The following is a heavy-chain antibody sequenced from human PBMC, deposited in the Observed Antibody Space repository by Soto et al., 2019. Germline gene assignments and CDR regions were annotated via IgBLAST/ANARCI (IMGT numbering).Heavy chain of an antibody. Sequence: GGSLRLSCAASGFTFSSYAMSWVRQAPGRGLEWVSAISGSGGSTYYADSVKGPFTISRDNYKSTLYLQMNSLGGGDTALYYCAKVMYTWNDVAAFDSWCQGTLVTVS. CDR1: GFTFSSYA. CDR3: AKVMYTWNDVAAFDS. V-gene: IGHV3-23*01. J-gene: IGHJ4*02. CDR2: ISGSGGST. D-gene: IGHD1-1*01.